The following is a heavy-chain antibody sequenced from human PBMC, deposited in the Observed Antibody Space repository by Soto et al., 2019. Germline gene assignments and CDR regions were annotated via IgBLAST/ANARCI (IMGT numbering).Heavy chain of an antibody. V-gene: IGHV3-21*01. CDR2: ISSSSSYI. CDR3: ARVEGGVAATGYYFDY. J-gene: IGHJ4*02. Sequence: PGGSLRLSCAASGFTFSSYSMNWVRQAPGKGLEWVSSISSSSSYIYYADSVKGRFTISRDNAKNSLYLQMNSLRAEDTAVYYCARVEGGVAATGYYFDYWGQGTLVTVS. CDR1: GFTFSSYS. D-gene: IGHD2-15*01.